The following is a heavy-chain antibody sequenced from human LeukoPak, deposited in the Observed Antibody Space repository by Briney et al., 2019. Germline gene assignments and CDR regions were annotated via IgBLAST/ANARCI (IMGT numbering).Heavy chain of an antibody. CDR2: ICGSGGST. Sequence: PGGSLRLSCAASGFTFSSYAMSWVRQAPGKGLEWGSAICGSGGSTYYADSVKGRFTISRDNSKNTLYLQMNSLRAEDTAVYYCAKENYYGSGSYYNDAFDIWGQGTMVTVSS. CDR3: AKENYYGSGSYYNDAFDI. D-gene: IGHD3-10*01. J-gene: IGHJ3*02. V-gene: IGHV3-23*01. CDR1: GFTFSSYA.